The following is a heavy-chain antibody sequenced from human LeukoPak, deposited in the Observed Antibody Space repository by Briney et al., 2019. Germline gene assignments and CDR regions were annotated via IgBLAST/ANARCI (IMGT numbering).Heavy chain of an antibody. J-gene: IGHJ2*01. CDR3: ARDLSGGAWYFDL. V-gene: IGHV4-59*01. D-gene: IGHD1-26*01. CDR2: IYYSGST. CDR1: GGSISSYY. Sequence: SQTLSLTCTVSGGSISSYYWSWIRQPPGKGLEWIGYIYYSGSTNYNPSLKSRVTISVDTSKNQFSLKLSSVTAADTAVYYCARDLSGGAWYFDLWGRGTLVTVSS.